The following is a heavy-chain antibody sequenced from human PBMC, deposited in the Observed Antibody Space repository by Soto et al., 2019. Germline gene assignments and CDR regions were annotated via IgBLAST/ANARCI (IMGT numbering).Heavy chain of an antibody. V-gene: IGHV1-3*01. Sequence: QVQLVQSGAEVKKPGASVKVSCKASGYTFTSYAMHWVRQAPGQRLEWMGWINAGNGNTKYSQKFQGRVTITRDTSASTAYMELSSLRPEDTAVYYCARAGGYCSGGSCYQYQFDYWGQGTLVTVSS. CDR3: ARAGGYCSGGSCYQYQFDY. CDR2: INAGNGNT. J-gene: IGHJ4*02. D-gene: IGHD2-15*01. CDR1: GYTFTSYA.